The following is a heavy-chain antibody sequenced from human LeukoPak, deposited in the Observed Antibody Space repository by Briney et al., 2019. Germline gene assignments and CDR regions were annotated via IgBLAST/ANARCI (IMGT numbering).Heavy chain of an antibody. CDR2: ISYDGSNK. Sequence: GGSLRLSCAASGFTFSSYAMHWVRQAPGKGLEWVAVISYDGSNKYYADSVKGRLTISRDNSKNTPYLQMNSLRAEDTAVYYCARDTLTVTTYYFDYWGQGTLVTVSS. V-gene: IGHV3-30-3*01. J-gene: IGHJ4*02. D-gene: IGHD4-11*01. CDR3: ARDTLTVTTYYFDY. CDR1: GFTFSSYA.